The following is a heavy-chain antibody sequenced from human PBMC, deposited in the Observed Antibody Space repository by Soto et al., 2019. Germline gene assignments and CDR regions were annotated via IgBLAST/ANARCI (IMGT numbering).Heavy chain of an antibody. Sequence: QVQVVQSGAEVKKPGSSVKVSCKAAGGNFSSHGIRWVRQAPGQGLEFMGGIIPTFGTTNYAHKFRGRVTMTADESTSTAYLELSGLRSEATAIYYCATASDSTWYNWLDPWGQGTLVTVSS. V-gene: IGHV1-69*01. J-gene: IGHJ5*02. CDR1: GGNFSSHG. D-gene: IGHD6-13*01. CDR3: ATASDSTWYNWLDP. CDR2: IIPTFGTT.